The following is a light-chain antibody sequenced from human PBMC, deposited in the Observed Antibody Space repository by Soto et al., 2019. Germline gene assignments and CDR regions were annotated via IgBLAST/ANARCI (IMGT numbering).Light chain of an antibody. CDR1: QSISSW. J-gene: IGKJ3*01. CDR3: QQANSRPFT. CDR2: TAS. V-gene: IGKV1-12*01. Sequence: DFQMPQSPYTLSASVGDRFTITCRASQSISSWLAWYQQRPGKAPKLLIYTASSLQSGVPSRFSGSGSGTDFTLTISSLQPEDFATYYCQQANSRPFTFGPGTKVDIK.